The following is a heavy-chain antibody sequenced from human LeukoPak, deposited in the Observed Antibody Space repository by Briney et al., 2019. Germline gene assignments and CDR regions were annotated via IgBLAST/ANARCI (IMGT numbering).Heavy chain of an antibody. CDR1: GFTVSSNY. CDR3: AKDSSVPYGITE. Sequence: GGSLRLSCAASGFTVSSNYMSWVRQAPGKGLEWVSLIYSGGNTYYADSVKGRFTISRDNSKNTLSLQMNSLRVEDTALYYCAKDSSVPYGITEWGRGTLVTVSS. CDR2: IYSGGNT. D-gene: IGHD4-17*01. J-gene: IGHJ4*02. V-gene: IGHV3-53*01.